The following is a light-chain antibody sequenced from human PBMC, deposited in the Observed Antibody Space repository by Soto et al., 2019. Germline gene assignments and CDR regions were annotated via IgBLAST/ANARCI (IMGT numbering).Light chain of an antibody. CDR3: QQGNKWPPT. J-gene: IGKJ1*01. CDR1: QSVSSY. V-gene: IGKV3-11*01. Sequence: EIVLTQSPATLSLSPGERATLSCRASQSVSSYLAWYQQKPGQAPRLLISDASNRATGIPARFSGSGSGTDFTLTFSSLEPEDFAVYYCQQGNKWPPTFGQGTKVEIK. CDR2: DAS.